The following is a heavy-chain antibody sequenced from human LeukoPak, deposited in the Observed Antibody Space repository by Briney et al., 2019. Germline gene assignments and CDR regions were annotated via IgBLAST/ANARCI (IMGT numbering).Heavy chain of an antibody. V-gene: IGHV3-7*01. D-gene: IGHD4-17*01. CDR3: AREMNGAYDS. CDR2: IKQDGSEK. J-gene: IGHJ4*02. Sequence: GGSLRLSCAASGFTFSSYWMSWVRQAPGKGLEWVANIKQDGSEKYYVDSVKGRFTMSRDNAKNSLYLQMHSLRADDTAVYYCAREMNGAYDSWGQGTLVTVSS. CDR1: GFTFSSYW.